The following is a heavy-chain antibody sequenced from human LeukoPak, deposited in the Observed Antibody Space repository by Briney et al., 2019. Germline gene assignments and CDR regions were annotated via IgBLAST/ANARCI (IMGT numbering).Heavy chain of an antibody. V-gene: IGHV1-18*04. CDR1: GYTFTSYG. J-gene: IGHJ4*02. CDR2: ISAYNGNT. Sequence: ASVKVSCKASGYTFTSYGISWVRQAPGQGLEWMGWISAYNGNTNYAQKLQGRVTMTTDTSTSTAYMELRSLRSDDTAVYYCARDRSAYSSSWPLFDYWGQETLVTVSS. CDR3: ARDRSAYSSSWPLFDY. D-gene: IGHD6-13*01.